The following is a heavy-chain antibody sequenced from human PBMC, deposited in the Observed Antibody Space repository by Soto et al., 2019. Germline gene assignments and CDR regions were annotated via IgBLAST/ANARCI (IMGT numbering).Heavy chain of an antibody. D-gene: IGHD3-22*01. Sequence: GGSLRLSCAASGFTFSSYSMNWVRQAPGKGLEWVSSISSSSSYIYYADSVKGRFTISRDNAKNSLYLQMNSLRAEDTAVYYCAKDAPGSGWLSDYWGQGTLVTVS. CDR3: AKDAPGSGWLSDY. CDR1: GFTFSSYS. CDR2: ISSSSSYI. J-gene: IGHJ4*02. V-gene: IGHV3-21*04.